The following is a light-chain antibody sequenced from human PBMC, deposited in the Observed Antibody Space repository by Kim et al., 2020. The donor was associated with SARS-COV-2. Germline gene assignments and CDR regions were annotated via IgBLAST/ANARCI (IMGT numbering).Light chain of an antibody. J-gene: IGKJ2*03. CDR2: TAS. Sequence: ASGGDRVTITCRESQRSTNFLNWYQQKPGKAPNLLINTASTLQSGVPSRFSGSGSGTDFTLTTSSLQPEDFATYYCQQSYSTPYSFGQGTKLEI. CDR1: QRSTNF. V-gene: IGKV1-39*01. CDR3: QQSYSTPYS.